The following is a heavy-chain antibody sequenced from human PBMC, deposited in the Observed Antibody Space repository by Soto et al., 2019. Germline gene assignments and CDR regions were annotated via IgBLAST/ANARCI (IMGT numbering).Heavy chain of an antibody. J-gene: IGHJ4*02. Sequence: GGSLRLSCAASGLTVSSNYMSLVRQARKKGQEGDSVIYSGGSTSYADSVKGLSTISRDNSNNTLYLQMNSLSAEDTAVYYCARSTYYYDSSVYFVLTTPGPFDYWGQRTLVTVSS. CDR1: GLTVSSNY. V-gene: IGHV3-53*01. CDR3: ARSTYYYDSSVYFVLTTPGPFDY. D-gene: IGHD3-22*01. CDR2: IYSGGST.